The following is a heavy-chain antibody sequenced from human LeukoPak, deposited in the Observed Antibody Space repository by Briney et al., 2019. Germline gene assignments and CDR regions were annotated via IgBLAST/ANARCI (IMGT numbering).Heavy chain of an antibody. CDR3: ASFGLEYYFDY. Sequence: SVKVSCKASGGTFSSYAISWVRQAPGQGLEWMGGIIPIFGTANYAQKFQGRVTITADESTSTAYMELRSLRSDDTAVYYCASFGLEYYFDYWGQGTLVTVSS. D-gene: IGHD3/OR15-3a*01. J-gene: IGHJ4*02. CDR1: GGTFSSYA. V-gene: IGHV1-69*13. CDR2: IIPIFGTA.